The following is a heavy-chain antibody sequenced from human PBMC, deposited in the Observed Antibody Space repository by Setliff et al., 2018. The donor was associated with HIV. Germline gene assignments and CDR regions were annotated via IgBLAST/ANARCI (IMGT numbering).Heavy chain of an antibody. CDR2: VHPVDSDV. V-gene: IGHV5-51*01. CDR1: GYIFTGYW. D-gene: IGHD3-22*01. J-gene: IGHJ3*01. CDR3: ARIGDTSGYYFYIFDL. Sequence: PGESPKISCQGSGYIFTGYWVGWVRQMAGKGLEWMGMVHPVDSDVRYSPSFEGQVTISADKSTSTAYLQWTGLKASDTAMYYCARIGDTSGYYFYIFDLWGQGTMVTVS.